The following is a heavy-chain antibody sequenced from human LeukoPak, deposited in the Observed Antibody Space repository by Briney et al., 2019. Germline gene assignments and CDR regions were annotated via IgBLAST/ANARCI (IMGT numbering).Heavy chain of an antibody. CDR1: GFTFTAYL. V-gene: IGHV3-30*14. J-gene: IGHJ3*02. D-gene: IGHD4-23*01. CDR3: ARDADYGGSPDAFDI. Sequence: GGSLRLSCAASGFTFTAYLVHWVRQAPGKGLEWVAVMSSDGNAIFYADSVKGRFTISRDNSKNTLYLQMNSLRAEDTAVYYCARDADYGGSPDAFDIWGRGTIVTVSS. CDR2: MSSDGNAI.